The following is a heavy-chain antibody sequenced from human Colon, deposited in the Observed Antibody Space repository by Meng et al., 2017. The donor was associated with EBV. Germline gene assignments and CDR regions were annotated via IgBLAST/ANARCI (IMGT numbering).Heavy chain of an antibody. CDR2: INHSGST. CDR1: GGSFSGYY. CDR3: ARRTTVNLRSFDS. V-gene: IGHV4-34*01. D-gene: IGHD4-17*01. Sequence: QVQKQQWGAGLLKPSGTLSLTCAGSGGSFSGYYWSWIRQAPGKGLEWIGEINHSGSTKFNPSLESRVSISVDTSENQVSLKLTSVTAADTAVYYCARRTTVNLRSFDSWGQGTLVTVSS. J-gene: IGHJ4*02.